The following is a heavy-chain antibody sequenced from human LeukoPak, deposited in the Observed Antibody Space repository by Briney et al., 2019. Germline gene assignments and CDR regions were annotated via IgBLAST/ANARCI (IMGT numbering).Heavy chain of an antibody. D-gene: IGHD1-26*01. Sequence: GGSLTLFCEASGFNFNTYSMAWVRQAPGKGLAWVSMISRASESIFYADSVKGRFTISRDNAKNSLYLQMNGLRAEDTAAYYCARLSIVGATQAFDYWGQGTLVTVSS. V-gene: IGHV3-21*01. J-gene: IGHJ4*02. CDR3: ARLSIVGATQAFDY. CDR2: ISRASESI. CDR1: GFNFNTYS.